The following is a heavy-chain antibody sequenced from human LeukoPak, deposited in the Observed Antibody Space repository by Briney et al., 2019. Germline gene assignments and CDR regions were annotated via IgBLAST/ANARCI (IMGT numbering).Heavy chain of an antibody. J-gene: IGHJ4*02. CDR2: ISAYNGNT. Sequence: GASVKVSCKASGYTFTSYGITWVRQAPGQGLEWMGWISAYNGNTNYAQKPQGRVTMTTDTSTSTAYMELRSLRSDDTAIYYCAREDSDYGDYIRLDYWGQGTLVTVSS. V-gene: IGHV1-18*04. CDR3: AREDSDYGDYIRLDY. CDR1: GYTFTSYG. D-gene: IGHD4-17*01.